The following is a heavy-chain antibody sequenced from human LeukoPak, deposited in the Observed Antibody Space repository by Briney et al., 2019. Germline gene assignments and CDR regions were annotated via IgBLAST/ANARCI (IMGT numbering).Heavy chain of an antibody. CDR1: GYTFTSYY. CDR3: ASSSFWGSLLDY. CDR2: INPSGGST. J-gene: IGHJ4*02. D-gene: IGHD3-16*01. V-gene: IGHV1-46*01. Sequence: GALVKVPCKASGYTFTSYYMHWVRQAPGQGLEWMGIINPSGGSTSYAQKFQGRVTMTRDTSTSTVYMELSSLRSEDTAVYYCASSSFWGSLLDYWGQGTLVTVSS.